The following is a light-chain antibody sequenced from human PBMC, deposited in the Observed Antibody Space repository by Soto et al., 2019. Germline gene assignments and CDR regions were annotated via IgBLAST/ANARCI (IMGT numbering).Light chain of an antibody. Sequence: EIVLTQSPGTLSLSPGERATLSCRASETVKSSYLAWYQQKPGQAPRLLMYDASSRATGIPDRFSGSGSGTDFTLTISRLEAEDFAVYYCQQYGTSRLTFGGGTKVEIK. J-gene: IGKJ4*01. V-gene: IGKV3-20*01. CDR1: ETVKSSY. CDR3: QQYGTSRLT. CDR2: DAS.